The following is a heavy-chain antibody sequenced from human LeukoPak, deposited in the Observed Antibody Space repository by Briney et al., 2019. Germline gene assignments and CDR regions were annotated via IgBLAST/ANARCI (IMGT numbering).Heavy chain of an antibody. J-gene: IGHJ2*01. CDR2: ISSSSSYK. D-gene: IGHD2-2*01. CDR3: ARDPGYCSSTSCYFLGDWYFDL. V-gene: IGHV3-21*01. CDR1: GFTFSSYS. Sequence: GGSLRLSCAASGFTFSSYSMNWVRQAPGKGLEWVSSISSSSSYKYYADSVKGRFTISRDNAKNSLYLQMNSLRAEDTAVNYCARDPGYCSSTSCYFLGDWYFDLWGRGTLVTVSS.